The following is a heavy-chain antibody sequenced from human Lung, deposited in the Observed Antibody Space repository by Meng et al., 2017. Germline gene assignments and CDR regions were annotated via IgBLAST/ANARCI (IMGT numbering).Heavy chain of an antibody. V-gene: IGHV4/OR15-8*02. CDR3: ASWIYSCGWQ. Sequence: QVPLQGSGPGLVRPSGPLSLTCVVSGGSISSIDWWSWVRQPPGKGLEWIGEIYHGGDTNYSPSLKSRVTIAIDRSKNQFSLKLSSVTAADTAVYYCASWIYSCGWQWGQGTLVTVSS. CDR1: GGSISSIDW. D-gene: IGHD6-19*01. J-gene: IGHJ4*02. CDR2: IYHGGDT.